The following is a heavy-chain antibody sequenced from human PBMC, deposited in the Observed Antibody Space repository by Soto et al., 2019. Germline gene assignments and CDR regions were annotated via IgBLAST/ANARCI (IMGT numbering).Heavy chain of an antibody. CDR3: ARAPRCLESGYYYYYGMDV. V-gene: IGHV1-8*01. CDR1: GYTFTSYD. Sequence: ASVKVSCKASGYTFTSYDINWVRQATGQGLEWMGWMNPNSGNTGYAQKFQGRVTMTRNTSISTAYMELSSLRSEDTAVYYCARAPRCLESGYYYYYGMDVWGQGTTVTVSS. CDR2: MNPNSGNT. D-gene: IGHD3-3*01. J-gene: IGHJ6*02.